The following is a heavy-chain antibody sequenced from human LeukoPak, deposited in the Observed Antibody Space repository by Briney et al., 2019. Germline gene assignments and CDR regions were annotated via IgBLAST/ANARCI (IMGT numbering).Heavy chain of an antibody. Sequence: GGSLRLSCAASGFTFSSYAMSWVRQAPGKGLEWVSAISGSGGSTYYADSVKGRFTISRDNSKNTLYLQVNSLRAEDTAVYYCAKGGYCSGGSCYSGAFDIWGQGTMVTVSS. CDR2: ISGSGGST. CDR3: AKGGYCSGGSCYSGAFDI. CDR1: GFTFSSYA. D-gene: IGHD2-15*01. J-gene: IGHJ3*02. V-gene: IGHV3-23*01.